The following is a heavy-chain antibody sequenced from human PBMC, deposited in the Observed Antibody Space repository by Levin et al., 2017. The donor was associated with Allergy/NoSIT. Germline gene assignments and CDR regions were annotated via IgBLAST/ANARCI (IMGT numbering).Heavy chain of an antibody. CDR1: GGTFSSYA. J-gene: IGHJ4*02. D-gene: IGHD3-10*01. Sequence: SVKVSCKASGGTFSSYAISWVRQAPGQGLEWMGGIIPIFGTANYAQKFQGRVTITADESTSTAYMELSSLRSEDTAVYYCAGLASQGRTSFGELSREGFDYWGQGTLVTVSS. CDR2: IIPIFGTA. CDR3: AGLASQGRTSFGELSREGFDY. V-gene: IGHV1-69*13.